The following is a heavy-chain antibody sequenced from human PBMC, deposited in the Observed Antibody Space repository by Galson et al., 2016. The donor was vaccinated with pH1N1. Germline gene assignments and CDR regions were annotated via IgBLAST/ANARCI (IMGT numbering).Heavy chain of an antibody. V-gene: IGHV1-46*01. CDR3: AYRGCCSGGSCYAFDC. Sequence: SVKVSCKASGDTFSSYYMHWVRQAPGQGLEWMGITNPSGGSTRYAEKFQGRVTMTRDTSTSTVYMELSSLRSDDTAVYYCAYRGCCSGGSCYAFDCWGQGTMVTVSS. D-gene: IGHD2-15*01. CDR2: TNPSGGST. CDR1: GDTFSSYY. J-gene: IGHJ3*01.